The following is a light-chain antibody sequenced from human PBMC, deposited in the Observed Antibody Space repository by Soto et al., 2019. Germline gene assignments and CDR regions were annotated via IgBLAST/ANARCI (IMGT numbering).Light chain of an antibody. V-gene: IGKV3-11*01. CDR1: QSVSSY. CDR3: QQRSNWPRT. Sequence: EIVLTQSPATLSLSPGERATLSCRASQSVSSYLAWYQQKPGQAPRLLLYDASNRATAIPARFSGSGSGTDFTLNDGSLEPEDFAVYYCQQRSNWPRTFGQGTEVEIK. J-gene: IGKJ1*01. CDR2: DAS.